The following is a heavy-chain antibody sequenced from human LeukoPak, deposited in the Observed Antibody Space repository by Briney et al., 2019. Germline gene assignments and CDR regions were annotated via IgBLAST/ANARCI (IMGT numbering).Heavy chain of an antibody. CDR1: GYTFTGYY. CDR2: INPNSGGT. D-gene: IGHD1-26*01. V-gene: IGHV1-2*02. Sequence: ASVKVSCKASGYTFTGYYMHWVRQAPGQGLEWMGWINPNSGGTDYAQKFQGRVTMTRDTSTSTAYMELSRLRSDDTAVYYCARSSGSYSWDYFDYWGQGTLVTVSS. CDR3: ARSSGSYSWDYFDY. J-gene: IGHJ4*02.